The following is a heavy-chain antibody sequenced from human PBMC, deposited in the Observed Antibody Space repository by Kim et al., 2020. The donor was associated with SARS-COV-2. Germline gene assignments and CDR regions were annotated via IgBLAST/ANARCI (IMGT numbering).Heavy chain of an antibody. CDR1: GGSISSYY. V-gene: IGHV4-59*08. CDR2: IYYSGST. CDR3: ARASPNGNYYDSSGYGDFDY. J-gene: IGHJ4*02. Sequence: SETLSLTCTVSGGSISSYYWSWIRQPPGKGLEWIGSIYYSGSTNYNPSLKSRVTISVDTSKNQFSLKLSSVTAADTAVYYCARASPNGNYYDSSGYGDFDYWGQGTLVTVSS. D-gene: IGHD3-22*01.